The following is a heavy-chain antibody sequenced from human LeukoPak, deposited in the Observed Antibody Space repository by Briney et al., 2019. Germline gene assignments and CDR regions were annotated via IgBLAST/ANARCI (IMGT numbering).Heavy chain of an antibody. CDR2: IGGSGGST. J-gene: IGHJ4*02. D-gene: IGHD3-3*01. Sequence: GGSLRLSCAASGFTFSTYAMSWVRQAPGKGLEWVSAIGGSGGSTYYADSVKGRFTISRDNSKNTLYLQMNSLRAEDTAVYYCATGGDFWSPFYYFDYWGQGTLLTVSS. V-gene: IGHV3-23*01. CDR3: ATGGDFWSPFYYFDY. CDR1: GFTFSTYA.